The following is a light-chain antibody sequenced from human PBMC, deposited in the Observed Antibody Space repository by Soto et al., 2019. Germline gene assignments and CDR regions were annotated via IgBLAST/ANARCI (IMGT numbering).Light chain of an antibody. CDR2: EVS. J-gene: IGLJ2*01. Sequence: QSALTQPPSVSGPPGQSVSISCTGTSSDVGSYNRVSWYQQSPGTAPKLMIYEVSNRPSGVPDRFSGSKSGNTASLTISGLHADDEADYYCSSYASSSTLVFGGGTKVTVL. CDR1: SSDVGSYNR. V-gene: IGLV2-18*02. CDR3: SSYASSSTLV.